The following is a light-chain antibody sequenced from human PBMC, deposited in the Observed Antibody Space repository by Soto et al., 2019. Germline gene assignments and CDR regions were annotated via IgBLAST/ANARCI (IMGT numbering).Light chain of an antibody. CDR3: QLRSNWPLA. CDR1: QSVGSA. Sequence: EIVLTQSPTTLSLSPGQRATLSCRASQSVGSALAWYQQRPGQSPRLLIYDTTNKATGIPARFSGSGSGTDFALTISSLEPEDVAVYYCQLRSNWPLAFGGVTKVEIK. V-gene: IGKV3-11*01. J-gene: IGKJ4*01. CDR2: DTT.